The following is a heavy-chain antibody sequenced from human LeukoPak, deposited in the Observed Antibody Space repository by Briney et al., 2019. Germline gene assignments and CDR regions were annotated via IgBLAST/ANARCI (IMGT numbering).Heavy chain of an antibody. J-gene: IGHJ5*02. Sequence: GGSLRLSCTASGFTFGDYTMSWFRQAPGKGLQWVAFIRSKPFGGTTEYAASVRGRFTISRDDSESIAYLQMNSLKTEDTAVYYCTRCRTEYYDILTGFDPWGQGTLVTVSS. V-gene: IGHV3-49*03. CDR1: GFTFGDYT. CDR2: IRSKPFGGTT. CDR3: TRCRTEYYDILTGFDP. D-gene: IGHD3-9*01.